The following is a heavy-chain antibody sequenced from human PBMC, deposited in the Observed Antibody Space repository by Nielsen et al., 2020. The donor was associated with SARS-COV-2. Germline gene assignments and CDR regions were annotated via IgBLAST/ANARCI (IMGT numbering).Heavy chain of an antibody. CDR1: GGPISSGTYY. CDR2: IYSTGST. Sequence: SETLSLTCTVSGGPISSGTYYWGWIRQPPGRTLEWIGGIYSTGSTYYNPSLKSRVTISVDTSKNQFSLKLSSVTAADTAVYYCARGKEGITMIVVVKGYYYYYMDVWGKGTTVTVSS. V-gene: IGHV4-39*01. D-gene: IGHD3-22*01. J-gene: IGHJ6*03. CDR3: ARGKEGITMIVVVKGYYYYYMDV.